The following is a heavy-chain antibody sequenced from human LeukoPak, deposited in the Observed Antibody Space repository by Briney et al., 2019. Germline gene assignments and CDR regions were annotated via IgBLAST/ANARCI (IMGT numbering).Heavy chain of an antibody. D-gene: IGHD3-10*01. CDR1: GGSISNKY. Sequence: SETLSLTCTVSGGSISNKYWSWIRQPPGKGLEWIGYIYYSGSTYYNPSLKSRVTISVDTSKNQFSLKLSSVTAADTAVYYCARHESILLWFGELFAPFDYWGQGTLVTVSS. CDR3: ARHESILLWFGELFAPFDY. J-gene: IGHJ4*02. CDR2: IYYSGST. V-gene: IGHV4-59*04.